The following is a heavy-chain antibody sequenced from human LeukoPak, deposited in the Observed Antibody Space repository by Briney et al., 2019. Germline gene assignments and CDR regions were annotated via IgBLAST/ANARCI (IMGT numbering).Heavy chain of an antibody. J-gene: IGHJ6*02. V-gene: IGHV1-18*01. CDR1: GYTFTSYG. D-gene: IGHD3-10*01. CDR2: ISAYNGNT. CDR3: ARANLLWFGELFSNYYGMDV. Sequence: ASVKVSCKASGYTFTSYGIGWLRQAPGQGLEWMGWISAYNGNTNYAQKLQGRVTMTTDTSTSTAYMELRSLRSDDTAVYYCARANLLWFGELFSNYYGMDVWGQGTTVTVSS.